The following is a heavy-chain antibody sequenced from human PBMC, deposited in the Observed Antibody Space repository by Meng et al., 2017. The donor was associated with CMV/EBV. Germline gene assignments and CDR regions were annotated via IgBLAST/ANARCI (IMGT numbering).Heavy chain of an antibody. CDR1: GFTFSSYA. D-gene: IGHD3-10*01. J-gene: IGHJ6*02. CDR3: ARLPGTGSGDKDV. CDR2: ISYDGSNK. V-gene: IGHV3-30*04. Sequence: GESLKISCAASGFTFSSYAMHWVRQAPGKGLEWVAVISYDGSNKYYADSVKGRFTISRDNSKNTLYLQMNSLRAEDTAVYYCARLPGTGSGDKDVWGQGTTVTVSS.